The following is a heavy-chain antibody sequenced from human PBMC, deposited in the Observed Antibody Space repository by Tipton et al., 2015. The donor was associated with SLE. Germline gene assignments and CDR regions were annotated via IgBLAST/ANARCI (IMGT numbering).Heavy chain of an antibody. V-gene: IGHV4-61*02. D-gene: IGHD1-26*01. CDR2: LYTSART. Sequence: TLSLTCTVSGGSISSGSYYWSWIRQPAGKGLEWLGRLYTSARTIYNPSLKSRLTMSIDTSKSQFSLKLTSMTAADTAIYYCARERGTYVADYWGRGTLVTVSS. CDR3: ARERGTYVADY. CDR1: GGSISSGSYY. J-gene: IGHJ4*02.